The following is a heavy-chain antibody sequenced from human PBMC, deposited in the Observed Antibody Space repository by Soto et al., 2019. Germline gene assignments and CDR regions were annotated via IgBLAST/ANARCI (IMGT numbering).Heavy chain of an antibody. Sequence: GGSLRLSCAASGFTVSSNYMSWVRQAPGKGLEWVSVIYSGGSTYYADSVKGRFTISRDNSKNTLYLQMNSLRAEDTAVYYCARDNTVIDLGYYYYMDVWGKGTTVTVSS. D-gene: IGHD4-4*01. V-gene: IGHV3-66*01. CDR3: ARDNTVIDLGYYYYMDV. J-gene: IGHJ6*03. CDR2: IYSGGST. CDR1: GFTVSSNY.